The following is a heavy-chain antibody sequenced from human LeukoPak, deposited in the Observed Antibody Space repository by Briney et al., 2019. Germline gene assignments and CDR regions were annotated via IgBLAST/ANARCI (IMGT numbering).Heavy chain of an antibody. CDR1: GYSIRSGYY. V-gene: IGHV4-38-2*02. D-gene: IGHD2-21*02. CDR3: ASSQAYCGGDCYLGWFDP. J-gene: IGHJ5*02. CDR2: IYHSGST. Sequence: PAETLSLTCTVSGYSIRSGYYWRWIRQPPGRGLEWIGSIYHSGSTYYNPSLKSRVTISVDTSKNQFSLKLSSVTAADTAVYYCASSQAYCGGDCYLGWFDPWGQGTLVTVSS.